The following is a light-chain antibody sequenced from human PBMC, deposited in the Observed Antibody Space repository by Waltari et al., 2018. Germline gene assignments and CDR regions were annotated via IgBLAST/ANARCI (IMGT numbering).Light chain of an antibody. CDR3: QQYYDRPRT. V-gene: IGKV4-1*01. CDR2: WAS. Sequence: DFVMTQSPDSLAVSLGERATINCKSSQSLLYSRNNKDYLVWYQQKPGQPPKEFSYWASTRDAGVPHQLHGSVSGTDFTLTISSLQAEDVAVYYCQQYYDRPRTFVQGTKVEIK. CDR1: QSLLYSRNNKDY. J-gene: IGKJ1*01.